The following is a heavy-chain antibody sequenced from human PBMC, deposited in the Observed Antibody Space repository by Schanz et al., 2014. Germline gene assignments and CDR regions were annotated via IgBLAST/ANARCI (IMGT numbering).Heavy chain of an antibody. Sequence: QEQLVESGGGVVQPGRSLRLSCAASGFTFSDFGMHWVRQTPVKGLEWVATIWFDGSKTDYADSVKGRFTISRDNSKNTLYLQMNSLRPEDTAVYYCAKEGSIYWDRSVDYWGQGTLVTVSS. D-gene: IGHD1-26*01. J-gene: IGHJ4*02. CDR2: IWFDGSKT. CDR1: GFTFSDFG. V-gene: IGHV3-33*06. CDR3: AKEGSIYWDRSVDY.